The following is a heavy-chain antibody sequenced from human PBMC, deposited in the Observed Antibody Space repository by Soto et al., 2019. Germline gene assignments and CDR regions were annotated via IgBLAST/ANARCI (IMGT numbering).Heavy chain of an antibody. CDR3: ARLWFGYQATTFAY. V-gene: IGHV4-34*01. D-gene: IGHD2-21*01. CDR2: INHSGST. J-gene: IGHJ4*02. Sequence: QVQLQQWGAGLLKPSETLSLTCAVYGGSFSGYYWSWIRQPPRKGLEWIGEINHSGSTNYNPCRKSRVTISVDTSKNQCSLKLSSVTAADTVVYYCARLWFGYQATTFAYWGQGTLVTVSS. CDR1: GGSFSGYY.